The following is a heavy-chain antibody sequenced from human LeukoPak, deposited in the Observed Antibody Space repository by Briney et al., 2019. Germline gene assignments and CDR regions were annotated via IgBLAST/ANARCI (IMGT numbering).Heavy chain of an antibody. CDR2: ISSSSSYI. J-gene: IGHJ4*02. CDR1: GFTFSSYS. CDR3: ARDRSNTEYSSSRFDY. V-gene: IGHV3-21*01. Sequence: GGSLRLSCAASGFTFSSYSMNWVRQAPGKGLEWVSSISSSSSYIYYADSVKGRFTISRDNAKNSLYLQMNSLRAEDTAVYYCARDRSNTEYSSSRFDYWGQGTLVTVSS. D-gene: IGHD6-6*01.